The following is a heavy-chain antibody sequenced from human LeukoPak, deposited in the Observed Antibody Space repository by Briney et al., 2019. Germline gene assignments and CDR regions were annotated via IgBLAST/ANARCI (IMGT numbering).Heavy chain of an antibody. J-gene: IGHJ4*02. CDR2: ISYDGSNK. CDR3: ARLFRVVVPAANTHFDY. Sequence: GRSLRLSCAASGFTFSSYAMHWVRQAAGKGLEWVAVISYDGSNKYYADSVKGRFTISRDNSKNTLYLQMNSLRAEDTAVYYCARLFRVVVPAANTHFDYWGQGTLVTVSS. V-gene: IGHV3-30*04. D-gene: IGHD2-2*01. CDR1: GFTFSSYA.